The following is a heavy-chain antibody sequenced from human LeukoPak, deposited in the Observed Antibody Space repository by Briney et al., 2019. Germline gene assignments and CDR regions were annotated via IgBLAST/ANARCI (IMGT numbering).Heavy chain of an antibody. D-gene: IGHD5-24*01. CDR3: ARERDGLWGGTSDY. CDR2: INTDGSSP. V-gene: IGHV3-74*01. Sequence: PGGSLRLSCAASGFTFSAYWMHWVRQAPGKGLVWVSRINTDGSSPTYAASVKGRFTISRDNAKNSLYLQMNSLRAEDTAVYYCARERDGLWGGTSDYWGQGTLVTVSS. J-gene: IGHJ4*02. CDR1: GFTFSAYW.